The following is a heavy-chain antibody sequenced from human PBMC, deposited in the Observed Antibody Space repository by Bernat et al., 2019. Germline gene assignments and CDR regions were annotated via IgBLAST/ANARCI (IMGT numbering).Heavy chain of an antibody. J-gene: IGHJ4*02. D-gene: IGHD5-18*01. Sequence: QVQLVESGGGVVQPGRSLRLSCAASGFTFSSYGMHWVRQAPGKGLEWVAVISYDGSNKYYADSVKGRFTISRDNSKNTLYLQMNSLRAEDTAVYYCAKEQEIQLWWGLFDYWGQGTLVTVSS. CDR2: ISYDGSNK. CDR3: AKEQEIQLWWGLFDY. V-gene: IGHV3-30*18. CDR1: GFTFSSYG.